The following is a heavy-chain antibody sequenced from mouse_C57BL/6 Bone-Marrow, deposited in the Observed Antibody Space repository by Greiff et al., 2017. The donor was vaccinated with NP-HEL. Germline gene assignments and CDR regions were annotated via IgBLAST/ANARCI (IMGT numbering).Heavy chain of an antibody. D-gene: IGHD1-1*01. J-gene: IGHJ2*01. V-gene: IGHV1-50*01. CDR3: ARKPKGITPVDY. Sequence: QVQLQQPGAELVKPGASVKLSCKASGYTFTSYWMQWVKQRPGQGLEWIGEIDPSDSYTNYNQKFKGKATLTVDTSSSTAYMQLSSLTSEDSAVYYCARKPKGITPVDYWGQGTTLTVSS. CDR2: IDPSDSYT. CDR1: GYTFTSYW.